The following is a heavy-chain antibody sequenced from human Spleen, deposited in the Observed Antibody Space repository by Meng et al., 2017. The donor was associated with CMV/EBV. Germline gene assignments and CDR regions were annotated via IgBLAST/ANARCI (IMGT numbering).Heavy chain of an antibody. Sequence: GGSLRLSCAASGFTFSSYSMNWVRQAPGKGLEWVSSISSSSSYIYYADSVKGRFTISRDNGKNSMHLQMNSLRAEDTATYYCARDTRTQGDFDFWGQGILVTVSS. D-gene: IGHD3-16*01. J-gene: IGHJ4*02. CDR1: GFTFSSYS. CDR2: ISSSSSYI. V-gene: IGHV3-21*01. CDR3: ARDTRTQGDFDF.